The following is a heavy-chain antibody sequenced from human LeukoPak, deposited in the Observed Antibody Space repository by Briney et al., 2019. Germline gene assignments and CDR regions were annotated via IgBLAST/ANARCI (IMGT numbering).Heavy chain of an antibody. CDR1: GFTFISYA. D-gene: IGHD2-15*01. CDR3: AKGDCSGGSCYDDAFDI. J-gene: IGHJ3*02. Sequence: PGGSLRLSCAASGFTFISYAMSWVRQAPGKGLEWVSAISGIGGSTYYADSVKGRFTISRDNSKNTLYLQMNSLRAEDTAVYYCAKGDCSGGSCYDDAFDIWGQGTMVTVSS. V-gene: IGHV3-23*01. CDR2: ISGIGGST.